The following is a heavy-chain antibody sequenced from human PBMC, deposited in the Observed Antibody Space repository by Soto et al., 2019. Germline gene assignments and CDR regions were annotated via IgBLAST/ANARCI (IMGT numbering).Heavy chain of an antibody. CDR2: INPSGGST. CDR3: ARDVVATISAFDI. CDR1: GYTFTSYY. V-gene: IGHV1-46*01. D-gene: IGHD5-12*01. J-gene: IGHJ3*02. Sequence: QVQLVQSGAEVKKPGASVKVSCKASGYTFTSYYMHWVRQAPGQGLEWMGIINPSGGSTSYAQKFQGRVTMTRDTSTRTVYMALSSLRSEDTAVYYCARDVVATISAFDIWGQGTMVTVSS.